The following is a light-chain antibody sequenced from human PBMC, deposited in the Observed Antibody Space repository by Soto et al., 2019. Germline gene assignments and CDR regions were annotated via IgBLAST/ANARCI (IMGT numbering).Light chain of an antibody. J-gene: IGLJ2*01. CDR3: NSFTSNTTVV. CDR2: EVS. V-gene: IGLV2-14*01. CDR1: SSDVGGYNL. Sequence: QSALTQPASVSGSHGQSITISCTGTSSDVGGYNLVSWYQQHPGKAPKLIIFEVSKRPSGVSNRFSGSKSGNTASLTISGLQAEDEADYYCNSFTSNTTVVFGGGTNLTVL.